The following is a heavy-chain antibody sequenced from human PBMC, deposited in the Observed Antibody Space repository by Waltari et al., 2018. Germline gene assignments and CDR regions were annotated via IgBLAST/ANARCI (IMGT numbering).Heavy chain of an antibody. CDR2: IYTGGTT. CDR3: AREGRGGALDY. V-gene: IGHV3-53*02. D-gene: IGHD2-21*01. CDR1: GFSVDSNY. Sequence: EVQLVETGGGLIQHGGSLRLSCTASGFSVDSNYVNWVRQAPGKGLEWVSVIYTGGTTYYADSVKGRFTISRDNSKNTLSLQMNSLRVEDTAMYYCAREGRGGALDYWGQGTLVTVSS. J-gene: IGHJ4*02.